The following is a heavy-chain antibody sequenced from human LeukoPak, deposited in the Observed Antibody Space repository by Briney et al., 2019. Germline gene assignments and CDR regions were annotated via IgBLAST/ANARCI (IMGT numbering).Heavy chain of an antibody. D-gene: IGHD3-22*01. CDR2: INHSGST. CDR1: GGSFSGYY. J-gene: IGHJ5*02. Sequence: SETLSLTCAVYGGSFSGYYWSWLRQPPGKGLEWIGEINHSGSTNYNPSLKSRVTISVDTSKNQCSLKLSSVTAADTAVYYCARGTRYYYDSSGYSLPSNWFDPWGQGTLVTVSS. CDR3: ARGTRYYYDSSGYSLPSNWFDP. V-gene: IGHV4-34*01.